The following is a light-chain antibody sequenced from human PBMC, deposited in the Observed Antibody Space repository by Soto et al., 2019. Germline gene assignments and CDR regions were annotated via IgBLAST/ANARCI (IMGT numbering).Light chain of an antibody. Sequence: LTQPASVSGSPGQSITISCTGTSSDVGVYNYVSWYQQHPGKVPKLMIYDVSNRPSGVSNRFSGSKSGNTASLTISGLQAEDEADYYCSSYTSSSTPYVFGTGTKVTVL. V-gene: IGLV2-14*01. J-gene: IGLJ1*01. CDR1: SSDVGVYNY. CDR2: DVS. CDR3: SSYTSSSTPYV.